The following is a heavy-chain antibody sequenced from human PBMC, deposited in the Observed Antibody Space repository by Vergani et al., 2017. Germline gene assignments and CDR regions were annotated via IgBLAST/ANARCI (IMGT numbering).Heavy chain of an antibody. J-gene: IGHJ3*02. D-gene: IGHD1-26*01. V-gene: IGHV4-31*03. Sequence: QVQLPESGPGLVKPSQTLSLTCTVSGGSISSGGYYWRWIRQHPGKGLEWIGYIYYSGSTYYNPSLNSRVTISVDTSKNQFSLKLSSVTAADTAVYHCARSPKKSGSYYDACDMWGQGTMVTVSS. CDR2: IYYSGST. CDR3: ARSPKKSGSYYDACDM. CDR1: GGSISSGGYY.